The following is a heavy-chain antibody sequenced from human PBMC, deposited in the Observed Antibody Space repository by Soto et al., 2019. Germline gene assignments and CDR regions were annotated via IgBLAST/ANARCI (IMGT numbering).Heavy chain of an antibody. Sequence: QVQLVQSGAEVKKPGSSVKVSCKASGGTFSSYAISWVRQAPGQGLEWMGGIIPISGTANYAQKFQGRVTITADESTSTAYMELSSLRSEYTAVYYCARSQGSSTSLEIYYYYDYGMDVWGQGTTVTVSS. J-gene: IGHJ6*02. CDR1: GGTFSSYA. CDR3: ARSQGSSTSLEIYYYYDYGMDV. V-gene: IGHV1-69*01. CDR2: IIPISGTA. D-gene: IGHD2-2*01.